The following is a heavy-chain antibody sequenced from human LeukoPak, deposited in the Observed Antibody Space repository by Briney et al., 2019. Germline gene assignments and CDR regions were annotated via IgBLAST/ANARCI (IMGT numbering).Heavy chain of an antibody. CDR3: ARPGRYYDRAPDY. D-gene: IGHD3-22*01. CDR2: IKQDGSEK. CDR1: GFTFTIYW. Sequence: GGSLRLSCAASGFTFTIYWMTWVRQAPGRGLEGVASIKQDGSEKYYVDSVKGRFTISRDNAKNSLYLQMKGLRADDTAVYYCARPGRYYDRAPDYWGQGTLVTVSS. V-gene: IGHV3-7*01. J-gene: IGHJ4*02.